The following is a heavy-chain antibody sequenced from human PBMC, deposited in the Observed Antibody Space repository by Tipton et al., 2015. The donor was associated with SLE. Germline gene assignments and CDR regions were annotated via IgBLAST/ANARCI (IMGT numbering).Heavy chain of an antibody. CDR1: GGSISGSY. CDR3: ATARIVVEPADYYYFMDV. D-gene: IGHD2-2*01. Sequence: TLSLTCTVSGGSISGSYWSWVRQPPGKGLEWIGYIYFSGSTYYNPSLESRVTISVDTSKNQFSLKLSSVTAADTAIYYCATARIVVEPADYYYFMDVWGKGTTVTVSS. CDR2: IYFSGST. J-gene: IGHJ6*03. V-gene: IGHV4-59*08.